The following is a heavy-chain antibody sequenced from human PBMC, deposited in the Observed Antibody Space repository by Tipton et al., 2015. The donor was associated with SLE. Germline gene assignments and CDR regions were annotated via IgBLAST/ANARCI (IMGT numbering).Heavy chain of an antibody. CDR3: ARGRLTGGIRDYLDS. Sequence: SLRLSCAASGFPFTNVWMHWVRQAPGKGLVWVSEISAQGSSTTYADSVEGRFSIYRDNAKNSLFLQVNSLRAEDSALYYCARGRLTGGIRDYLDSWGQGTQVTVSS. V-gene: IGHV3-74*03. D-gene: IGHD6-13*01. CDR1: GFPFTNVW. CDR2: ISAQGSST. J-gene: IGHJ4*02.